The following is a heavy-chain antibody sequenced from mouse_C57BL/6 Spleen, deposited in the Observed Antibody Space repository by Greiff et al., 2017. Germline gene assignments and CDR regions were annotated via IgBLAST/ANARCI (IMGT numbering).Heavy chain of an antibody. CDR1: GFTFSDYY. J-gene: IGHJ3*01. D-gene: IGHD1-1*01. Sequence: EVQVVESGGGLVQPGGSLKLSCAASGFTFSDYYMYWVRQTPEKRLEWVAYISNGGGSTYYPDTVKGRFTISRDNAKNTLYLQMSRLKSEDTAMYYCARWDYGSSLFAYWGQGTLVTVSA. CDR3: ARWDYGSSLFAY. CDR2: ISNGGGST. V-gene: IGHV5-12*01.